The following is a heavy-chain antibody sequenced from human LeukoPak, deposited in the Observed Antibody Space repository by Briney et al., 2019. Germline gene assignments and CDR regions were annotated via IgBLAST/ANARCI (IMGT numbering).Heavy chain of an antibody. CDR1: GFTFSSYG. CDR3: AKDFKEWELRSYFDY. CDR2: IRNDGSNK. D-gene: IGHD1-26*01. J-gene: IGHJ4*02. V-gene: IGHV3-30*02. Sequence: GGSLRLSCAASGFTFSSYGMHWVRQAPGKGLEWVAFIRNDGSNKYYADSVKGRFTNSRVNSKNTLYLQMNSLRAEDTAVDYCAKDFKEWELRSYFDYWGQGTLVTVSS.